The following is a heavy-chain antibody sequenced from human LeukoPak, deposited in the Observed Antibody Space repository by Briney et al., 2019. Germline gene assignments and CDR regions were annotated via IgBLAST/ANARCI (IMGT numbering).Heavy chain of an antibody. D-gene: IGHD2-2*01. Sequence: PGRSLRLSCAASGFTFSSYAMSWVRQAPGKGLEWVSAISGSGGSTYYADSVKGRFTISRDNSKNTLYLQMDSLRAEDTAVYYCAKDGRACSSTSCNYYYYYMDVWGKGTTVTVSS. CDR3: AKDGRACSSTSCNYYYYYMDV. J-gene: IGHJ6*03. CDR2: ISGSGGST. V-gene: IGHV3-23*01. CDR1: GFTFSSYA.